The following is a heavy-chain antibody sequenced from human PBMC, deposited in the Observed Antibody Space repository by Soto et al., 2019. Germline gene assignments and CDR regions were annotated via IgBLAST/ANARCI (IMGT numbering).Heavy chain of an antibody. CDR3: ARETSQNVYSHYGMDV. CDR2: INDSGTT. Sequence: PSETLSLTCAIYGGSLSGFYWSWIRQPPGKGLEWIEEINDSGTTNYNPSLKSRVTISADTSKTHFSLRLTSVTAADTAVYYCARETSQNVYSHYGMDVWGQGTTVTVSS. J-gene: IGHJ6*02. V-gene: IGHV4-34*01. CDR1: GGSLSGFY.